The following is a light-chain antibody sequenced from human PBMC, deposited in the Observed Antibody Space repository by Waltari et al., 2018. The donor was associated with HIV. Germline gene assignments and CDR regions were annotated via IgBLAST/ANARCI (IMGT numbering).Light chain of an antibody. CDR2: RVS. Sequence: TQSPVSLCVTPGLPASISCVSSERLLYMDGNTYFNWFRQRPGQSPRRLLSRVSNLDPGVADRFSGSGSGMNFTLTISRIEAEDVGFYYCMQGTHWPPTFGGGTRLDIK. CDR1: ERLLYMDGNTY. J-gene: IGKJ4*02. V-gene: IGKV2-30*01. CDR3: MQGTHWPPT.